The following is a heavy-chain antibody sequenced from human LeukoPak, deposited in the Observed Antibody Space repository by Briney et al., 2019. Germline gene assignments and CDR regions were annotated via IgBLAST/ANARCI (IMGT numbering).Heavy chain of an antibody. D-gene: IGHD2-21*02. CDR1: GYSFTNYW. CDR2: IYPGDSDT. CDR3: ARQSGDYSYYYYMDV. V-gene: IGHV5-51*01. J-gene: IGHJ6*03. Sequence: GESLKISCEGFGYSFTNYWIGWVRQMPGKGLEWMGIIYPGDSDTRYSPSFRGQVTISADKSISTAYLQWSSLKASDTAMYYCARQSGDYSYYYYMDVWGKGTTVTISS.